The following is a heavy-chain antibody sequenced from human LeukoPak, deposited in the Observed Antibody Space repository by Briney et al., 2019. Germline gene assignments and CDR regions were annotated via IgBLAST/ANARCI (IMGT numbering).Heavy chain of an antibody. CDR1: GGSFSGYY. Sequence: SETLSLTCAVYGGSFSGYYWSWIRQPPGKGLEWIGEINHSGSTNYNPSLKSRVTISVDTSKNQFSLKLSSVTAADTAVYYCARSRLMTTVVTHTSRFDPWGQGTLVTVSS. CDR2: INHSGST. CDR3: ARSRLMTTVVTHTSRFDP. D-gene: IGHD4-17*01. J-gene: IGHJ5*02. V-gene: IGHV4-34*01.